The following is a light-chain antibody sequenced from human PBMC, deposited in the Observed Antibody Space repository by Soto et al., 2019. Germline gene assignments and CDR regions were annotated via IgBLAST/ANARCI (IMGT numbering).Light chain of an antibody. Sequence: EMVLTQSPGTLSLSPGERATLSCRASQSVSSSYLAWYQQKPGQAPRLLIYGASSRATGIPDRFSGSGSGTDFTLTISRLEPEDFAVYYCQQYGSSPPQWTFGQGTKVDIK. V-gene: IGKV3-20*01. CDR1: QSVSSSY. CDR3: QQYGSSPPQWT. J-gene: IGKJ1*01. CDR2: GAS.